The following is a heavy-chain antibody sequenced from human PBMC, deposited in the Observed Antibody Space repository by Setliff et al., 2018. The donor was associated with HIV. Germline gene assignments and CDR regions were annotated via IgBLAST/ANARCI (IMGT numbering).Heavy chain of an antibody. Sequence: GALRLSCTASGFTFGDYTMSWVRQAPGKGLEWVGLIRSEAYGGTTEYAASVKGRFTISRDDSKSIAYLQINSLKTEDTAVYYCTRDKGYAFDIWGQGTMVTVSS. V-gene: IGHV3-49*04. CDR1: GFTFGDYT. J-gene: IGHJ3*02. D-gene: IGHD5-18*01. CDR2: IRSEAYGGTT. CDR3: TRDKGYAFDI.